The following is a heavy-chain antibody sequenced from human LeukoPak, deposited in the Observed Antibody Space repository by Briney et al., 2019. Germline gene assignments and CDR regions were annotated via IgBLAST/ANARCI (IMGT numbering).Heavy chain of an antibody. Sequence: SETLSLTCTVSGGSISSGSYYWSWIRQPAGKGLEWIGRIYTSGSTNYNPSLKSRVTISVDTSKNQCSLKLSSVTAADTAVYYCARLAALRGFYYYMDVWGKGATVTVSS. D-gene: IGHD6-6*01. CDR2: IYTSGST. CDR3: ARLAALRGFYYYMDV. V-gene: IGHV4-61*02. J-gene: IGHJ6*03. CDR1: GGSISSGSYY.